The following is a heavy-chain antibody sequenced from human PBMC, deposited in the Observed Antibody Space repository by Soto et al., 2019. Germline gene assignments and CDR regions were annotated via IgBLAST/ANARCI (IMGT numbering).Heavy chain of an antibody. D-gene: IGHD2-15*01. CDR2: IIPILGIA. CDR3: ARRYCSGGSCYSLWDFDY. CDR1: GGTFSSYT. V-gene: IGHV1-69*02. Sequence: SVKVSCKASGGTFSSYTISWVRQAPGQGLEWMGRIIPILGIANYAQKFQGRVTITADKSTSTAYMELSSLRSEDTAVYYCARRYCSGGSCYSLWDFDYWGQGTLVTVSS. J-gene: IGHJ4*02.